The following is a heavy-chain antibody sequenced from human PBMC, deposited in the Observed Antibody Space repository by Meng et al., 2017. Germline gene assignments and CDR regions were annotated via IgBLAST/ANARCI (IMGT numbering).Heavy chain of an antibody. CDR3: ARGSYSFDS. D-gene: IGHD1-26*01. V-gene: IGHV6-1*02. J-gene: IGHJ4*02. Sequence: QLQQSGPGLVKPSQTLPLICAISGDSVSSNSAAWNWIRQSPSRGLEWLGRAYYRSKWYHDYAESVKSRISIDPDTSKNQFSLQLRSVTPEDSAVYYCARGSYSFDSWGQRTLVTVSS. CDR1: GDSVSSNSAA. CDR2: AYYRSKWYH.